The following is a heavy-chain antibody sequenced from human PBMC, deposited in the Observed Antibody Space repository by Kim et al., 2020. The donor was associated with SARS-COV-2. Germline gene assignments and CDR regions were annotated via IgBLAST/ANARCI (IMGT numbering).Heavy chain of an antibody. V-gene: IGHV3-48*02. D-gene: IGHD6-19*01. Sequence: VKGRFTISRDNAKNSLYLQMNSLRDEDTAVYYCATTRKIAVEDSDDAFDIWGQGTMVTVSS. CDR3: ATTRKIAVEDSDDAFDI. J-gene: IGHJ3*02.